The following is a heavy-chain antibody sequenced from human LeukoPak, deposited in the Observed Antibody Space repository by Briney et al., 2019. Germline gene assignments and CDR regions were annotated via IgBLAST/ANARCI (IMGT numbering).Heavy chain of an antibody. CDR1: GFNFNMYA. D-gene: IGHD3-9*01. CDR2: ISYDGKYK. J-gene: IGHJ4*01. Sequence: VGSLRLSCAASGFNFNMYAIHWVRQAPGKGLEWLGVISYDGKYKHSADSVKGRLTISRDNSKNTAFLQLNTLGPEDTALYYCAGGYTFGWFYFEYWGHGTLVTVSS. CDR3: AGGYTFGWFYFEY. V-gene: IGHV3-30*03.